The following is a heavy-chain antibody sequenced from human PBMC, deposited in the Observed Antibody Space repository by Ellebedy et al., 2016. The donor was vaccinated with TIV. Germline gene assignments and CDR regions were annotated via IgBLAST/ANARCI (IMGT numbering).Heavy chain of an antibody. Sequence: PGGSLRLSCAASGFNFRSYWMTWVRQAPGKGLEWVAKIRQEGDEIYYVESVKGRFTISRDNAKNSLFLQMNSLRVEDTAVYYCARRASYGDYAVQVIPWFDSWGQGTLVTVSS. D-gene: IGHD4-17*01. CDR2: IRQEGDEI. CDR1: GFNFRSYW. V-gene: IGHV3-7*01. J-gene: IGHJ5*01. CDR3: ARRASYGDYAVQVIPWFDS.